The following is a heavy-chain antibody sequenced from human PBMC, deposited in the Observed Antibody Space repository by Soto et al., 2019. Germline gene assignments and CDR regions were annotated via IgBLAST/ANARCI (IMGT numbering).Heavy chain of an antibody. V-gene: IGHV1-3*04. J-gene: IGHJ2*01. CDR1: GYTFTLYA. CDR3: ARDRAYHDCRGFYQYWYFYF. Sequence: GASVKVSCKASGYTFTLYAVHWVRQAPGQRLEWMGWINTDNGNTEYSQKFQGRVTITRDTSASTAYMEVNSLRSEDTAVYYCARDRAYHDCRGFYQYWYFYFWGRGSLVTVSS. D-gene: IGHD3-22*01. CDR2: INTDNGNT.